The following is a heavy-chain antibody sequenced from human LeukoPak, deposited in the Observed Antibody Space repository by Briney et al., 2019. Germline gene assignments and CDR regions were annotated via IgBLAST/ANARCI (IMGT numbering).Heavy chain of an antibody. V-gene: IGHV3-74*01. Sequence: PGGSLRLSCAASGFTFSSYWMHWVRQAPGKGLVWVSRIDSDGSSTSYADSVKGRFTISRDNAKNTLYLQMNSLRAEDTAVYYCARETRDSSGSHIDYWGQGTLVTVSS. CDR1: GFTFSSYW. CDR2: IDSDGSST. J-gene: IGHJ4*02. D-gene: IGHD3-22*01. CDR3: ARETRDSSGSHIDY.